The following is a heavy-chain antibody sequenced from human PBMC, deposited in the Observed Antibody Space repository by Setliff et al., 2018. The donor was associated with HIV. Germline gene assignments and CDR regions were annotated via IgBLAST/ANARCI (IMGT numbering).Heavy chain of an antibody. J-gene: IGHJ4*02. Sequence: PSETLSLTCTGSGGSIPSSNSYWGWIRQSPGKGLAWIGSIYYNGHTSYNPSLQRRVTIPVDRSQNQFSLKLSSVTAADTAVYYCARGLSFYDHGGFDYWGQGTLVTVSS. CDR2: IYYNGHT. D-gene: IGHD3-16*01. CDR1: GGSIPSSNSY. CDR3: ARGLSFYDHGGFDY. V-gene: IGHV4-39*01.